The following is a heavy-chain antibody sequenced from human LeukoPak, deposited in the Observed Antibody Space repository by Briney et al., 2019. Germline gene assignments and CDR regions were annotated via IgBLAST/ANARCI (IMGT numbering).Heavy chain of an antibody. CDR2: INSDGTAT. CDR3: ARDPSWYGYNYFDY. V-gene: IGHV3-74*01. Sequence: GGSLRLSCAASGFTFSSYWVHWVRQVPGKGLVWVSRINSDGTATSYADSVRGRFTISRDNAKNTLYLQMNSLRAEDTAVYYCARDPSWYGYNYFDYWGQGTLVTVSS. CDR1: GFTFSSYW. D-gene: IGHD5-24*01. J-gene: IGHJ4*02.